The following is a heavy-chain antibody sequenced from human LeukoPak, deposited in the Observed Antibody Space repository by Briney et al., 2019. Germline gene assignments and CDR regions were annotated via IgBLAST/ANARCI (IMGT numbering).Heavy chain of an antibody. CDR1: GFTFSSYW. J-gene: IGHJ4*02. CDR3: ARGVTAIDY. V-gene: IGHV3-74*01. CDR2: INRDGSGT. Sequence: GGSLRLSCTASGFTFSSYWMHWVRQTQEKGLVWVSRINRDGSGTDYADSVKGRFTISRDNAKNTLYLQTNSLRAEDTAVYYCARGVTAIDYWGQGTLVTVSS. D-gene: IGHD2-21*02.